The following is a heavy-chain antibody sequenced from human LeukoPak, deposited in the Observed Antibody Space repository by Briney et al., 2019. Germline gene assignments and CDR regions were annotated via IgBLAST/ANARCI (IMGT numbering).Heavy chain of an antibody. CDR3: AKDPSGRQCLSPTFDY. Sequence: GGSLRLSCAASGFTFSTYGMHWVRQAPGKGLEWVAVISYDGIYKYSADSVKGRFTISRDNSRNTLYLQMDSLRAEDTAIYYCAKDPSGRQCLSPTFDYWGQGTRVTVSS. CDR2: ISYDGIYK. V-gene: IGHV3-30*18. CDR1: GFTFSTYG. D-gene: IGHD3-10*01. J-gene: IGHJ4*02.